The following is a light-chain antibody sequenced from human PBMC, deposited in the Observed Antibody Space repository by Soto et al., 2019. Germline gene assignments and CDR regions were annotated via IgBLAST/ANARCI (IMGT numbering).Light chain of an antibody. CDR2: DAS. V-gene: IGKV1-33*01. CDR3: QQYDNLLIT. Sequence: DIQMTQSPSSLSASVGDRVTITCQASQDIGNSLNWYQQKPGKAPNLLICDASTLETGVPSRFSGSGSGTDFTFTISILQPEDVATYYCQQYDNLLITFGQGTRLEIK. CDR1: QDIGNS. J-gene: IGKJ5*01.